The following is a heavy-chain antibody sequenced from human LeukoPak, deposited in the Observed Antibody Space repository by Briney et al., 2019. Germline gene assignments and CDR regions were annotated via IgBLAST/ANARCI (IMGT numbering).Heavy chain of an antibody. CDR1: GFTFDDYA. Sequence: GGSLRLSCAASGFTFDDYAMHWVRQAPGKGLEWVSGISWNSGSIGYADSVKGRFTISRDNAKNSLCLQMNSLRAEDTALYYCAKSDDYGDYSPFDYWGQGTLVTVSS. CDR2: ISWNSGSI. J-gene: IGHJ4*02. V-gene: IGHV3-9*01. D-gene: IGHD4-17*01. CDR3: AKSDDYGDYSPFDY.